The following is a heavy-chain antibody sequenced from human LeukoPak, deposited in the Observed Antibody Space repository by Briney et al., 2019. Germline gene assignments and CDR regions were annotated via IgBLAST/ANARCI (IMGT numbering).Heavy chain of an antibody. V-gene: IGHV3-15*01. Sequence: GGSLRLSCAASGFSFTNAWMNWVRQAPGKGLEWVGRIKSKTDGGAIHYAAPVRGRFSISRDNSINTVYLQMDSLKADDTAVYYCLTRLRSTIGVDYWGQGTLVTVSS. CDR3: LTRLRSTIGVDY. CDR1: GFSFTNAW. J-gene: IGHJ4*01. CDR2: IKSKTDGGAI. D-gene: IGHD5/OR15-5a*01.